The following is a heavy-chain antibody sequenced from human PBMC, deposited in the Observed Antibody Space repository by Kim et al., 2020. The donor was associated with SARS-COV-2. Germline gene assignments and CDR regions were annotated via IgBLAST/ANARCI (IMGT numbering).Heavy chain of an antibody. CDR1: GFTFSSYA. D-gene: IGHD6-13*01. CDR3: ARAMSSTWGGDAFDM. J-gene: IGHJ3*02. V-gene: IGHV3-23*01. Sequence: GGSLRLSCVVSGFTFSSYAMSWVRQAPGKGLEWVSGISGSGGSTDYADSVKGRFTISRDNSKNTLYLQMNSLRVDDTVVYYCARAMSSTWGGDAFDMWGQGTMVTVSS. CDR2: ISGSGGST.